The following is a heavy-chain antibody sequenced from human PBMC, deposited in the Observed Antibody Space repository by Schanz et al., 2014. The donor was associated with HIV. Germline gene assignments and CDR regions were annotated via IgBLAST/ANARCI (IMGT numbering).Heavy chain of an antibody. Sequence: QVQLVQSGAEVTKPGSSVKVSCRTSGDTFSNYAISWVRQAPGQGLEWLGGLIPLSGTANYAQKFQGRVTITADISTSTAYMELNSLRSEDTAVYYCARGGDGYTGVADRSDYWGQGTLVIVSS. CDR2: LIPLSGTA. CDR3: ARGGDGYTGVADRSDY. V-gene: IGHV1-69*06. CDR1: GDTFSNYA. J-gene: IGHJ4*02. D-gene: IGHD5-12*01.